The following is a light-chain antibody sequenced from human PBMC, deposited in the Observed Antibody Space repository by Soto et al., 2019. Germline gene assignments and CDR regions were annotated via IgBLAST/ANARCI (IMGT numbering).Light chain of an antibody. CDR1: QNINTW. CDR2: DAS. J-gene: IGKJ1*01. CDR3: QQYNSYSPWT. V-gene: IGKV1-5*01. Sequence: DIQMTQSPSTLSASVGDRVTITCRTRQNINTWLAWYQQKPGKAPKLLIYDASSLESGVPSRFSGSGSGTEFALTISSLQPDDFATYYCQQYNSYSPWTFGQGTKVDIK.